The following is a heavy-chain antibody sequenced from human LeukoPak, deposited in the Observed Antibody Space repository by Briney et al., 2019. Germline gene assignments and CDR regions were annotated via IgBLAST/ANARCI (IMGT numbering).Heavy chain of an antibody. CDR1: GYSFTSYW. J-gene: IGHJ3*02. D-gene: IGHD2-2*01. CDR2: IYPRDSDT. Sequence: GESLKISCKGSGYSFTSYWIGWVRQMPGKGLEWMGIIYPRDSDTRYSPSFQGQVTISADKSISTAYLQWSSLKASDTAMYYCARRVGYCSSTSCYRAFDIWGQGTMVTVSS. V-gene: IGHV5-51*01. CDR3: ARRVGYCSSTSCYRAFDI.